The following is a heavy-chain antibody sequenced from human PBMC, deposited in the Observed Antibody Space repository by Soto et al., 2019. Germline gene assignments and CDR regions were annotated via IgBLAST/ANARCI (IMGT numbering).Heavy chain of an antibody. V-gene: IGHV3-7*01. CDR2: IKEDGSEE. D-gene: IGHD2-2*01. J-gene: IGHJ4*02. CDR1: GCTFSTYW. CDR3: ATAISSPFSNFDY. Sequence: GGSLRLSCVASGCTFSTYWMTWVRLAPGMGLEWVAGIKEDGSEEVYVDSVKGRFSISRDNAKTSLYLQLNSLRAEDTAVYYCATAISSPFSNFDYWGQGSLVTVSS.